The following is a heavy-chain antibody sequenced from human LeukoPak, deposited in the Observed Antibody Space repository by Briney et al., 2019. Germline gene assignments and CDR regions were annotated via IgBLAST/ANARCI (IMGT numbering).Heavy chain of an antibody. Sequence: GSLRLSCAASGFTFSTYWMHWVRQAPGKGLVWVSRINSDGSSTSYADSVKGRFTISRDNAKNTLYLQMNSLRAEDTAVYYCARAQFGGDGPSHYYNYYGMDVWGQGTTVTVSS. CDR1: GFTFSTYW. CDR2: INSDGSST. CDR3: ARAQFGGDGPSHYYNYYGMDV. J-gene: IGHJ6*02. V-gene: IGHV3-74*01. D-gene: IGHD2-21*02.